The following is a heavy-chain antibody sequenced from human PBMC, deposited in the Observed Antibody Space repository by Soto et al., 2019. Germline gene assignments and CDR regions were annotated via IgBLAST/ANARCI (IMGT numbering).Heavy chain of an antibody. Sequence: QVQLVQSGAEVKKPGASVKVSCKASGYTFTGYYMHWVRQAPGQGLEWMGWINPNSGGTNYAQKFQGWVTMTRDTSISTAYMELSRLRSDDTAVYYCARDPRPSMNTVTLAEWYFDLWGRGTLVTVSS. D-gene: IGHD4-17*01. J-gene: IGHJ2*01. CDR2: INPNSGGT. CDR1: GYTFTGYY. CDR3: ARDPRPSMNTVTLAEWYFDL. V-gene: IGHV1-2*04.